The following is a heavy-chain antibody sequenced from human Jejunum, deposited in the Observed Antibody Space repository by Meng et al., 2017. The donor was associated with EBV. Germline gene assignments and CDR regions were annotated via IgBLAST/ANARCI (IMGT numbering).Heavy chain of an antibody. D-gene: IGHD4-11*01. J-gene: IGHJ4*02. CDR3: TRHTAYSQGY. CDR2: IDYRENP. V-gene: IGHV4-4*02. CDR1: DGSLSSTNW. Sequence: QVHLQESGPGLVRPSAALSLTCAVSDGSLSSTNWGSWVRQPPGKGLEWIGQIDYRENPYYSPSLRSRVTISVDKSKNQVSLNLNSVTAADTAIYYCTRHTAYSQGYWGPGTMVTVSS.